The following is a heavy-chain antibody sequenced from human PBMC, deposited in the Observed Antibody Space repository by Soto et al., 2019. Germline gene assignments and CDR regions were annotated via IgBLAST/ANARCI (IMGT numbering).Heavy chain of an antibody. CDR2: INPGNSET. CDR1: GYSFINYW. D-gene: IGHD1-20*01. CDR3: ARPHLNNVDS. J-gene: IGHJ4*02. V-gene: IGHV5-51*01. Sequence: GESLKISCQASGYSFINYWIGCVRQIPGKVLEWMAIINPGNSETRYSPSFGGQVTVSADKSISTVYLQWSSLKASDTAMYFCARPHLNNVDSWGQGTLVTVSS.